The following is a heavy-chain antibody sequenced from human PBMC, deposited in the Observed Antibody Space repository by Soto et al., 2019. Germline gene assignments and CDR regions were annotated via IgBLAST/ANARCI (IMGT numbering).Heavy chain of an antibody. CDR2: MNPNSGNT. CDR3: ARRHTLGYSSSWYLGY. J-gene: IGHJ4*02. V-gene: IGHV1-8*01. Sequence: QVQLVQSGAEVKKPGASVKVSCKASGYTFTSYDINWVRQATGQGLEWMGWMNPNSGNTGYAQKYQGSVTRTRNTSISTAYMELRSLRSEDTAVYYCARRHTLGYSSSWYLGYWGQGTLVTVSS. CDR1: GYTFTSYD. D-gene: IGHD6-13*01.